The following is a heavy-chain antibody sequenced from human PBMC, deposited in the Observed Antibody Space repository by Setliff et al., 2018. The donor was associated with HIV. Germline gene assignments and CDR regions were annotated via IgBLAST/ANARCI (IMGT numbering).Heavy chain of an antibody. Sequence: SVKVSCKASGGTFSSYTISWVRQAPGQGLEWMGRIIPILGIANYAQKFQGRVTITADKSISTAYMELSRLRSDDTAVYYCARGHCYDSSGFAFDIWGQGTMVTVSS. J-gene: IGHJ3*02. D-gene: IGHD3-22*01. CDR2: IIPILGIA. V-gene: IGHV1-69*02. CDR1: GGTFSSYT. CDR3: ARGHCYDSSGFAFDI.